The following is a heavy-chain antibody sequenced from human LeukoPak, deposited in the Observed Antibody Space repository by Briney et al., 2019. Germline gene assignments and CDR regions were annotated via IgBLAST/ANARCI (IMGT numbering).Heavy chain of an antibody. CDR2: LNHSGST. D-gene: IGHD3-10*01. J-gene: IGHJ5*02. Sequence: SETLSLTCAVYGGSFSGYYWNWIRQPPGKGLEWIGELNHSGSTNYNPSLKSRVTISVDTSKNQFSLKLSSVTAADTAVYYCARGGGAMVRGVRRRNWFDPWGQGTLVTVSS. CDR3: ARGGGAMVRGVRRRNWFDP. V-gene: IGHV4-34*01. CDR1: GGSFSGYY.